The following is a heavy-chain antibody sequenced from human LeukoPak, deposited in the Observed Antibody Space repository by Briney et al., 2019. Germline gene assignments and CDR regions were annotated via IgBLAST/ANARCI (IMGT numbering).Heavy chain of an antibody. Sequence: GGSLRLSCAASGFTFSSYAMSWVRQAPGKGLEWVSAISGSGGSTYYADSVKGRFTISRDNSKNTLYLQMYSLRAEDTAVYYCAKMKNAVRYFDWLPDYWGQGTLVTVSS. CDR3: AKMKNAVRYFDWLPDY. J-gene: IGHJ4*02. CDR2: ISGSGGST. CDR1: GFTFSSYA. D-gene: IGHD3-9*01. V-gene: IGHV3-23*01.